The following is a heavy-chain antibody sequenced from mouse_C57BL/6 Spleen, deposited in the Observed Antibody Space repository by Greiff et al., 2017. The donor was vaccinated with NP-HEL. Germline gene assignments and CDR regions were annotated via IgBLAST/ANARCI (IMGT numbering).Heavy chain of an antibody. J-gene: IGHJ2*01. Sequence: EVKVVESGGGLVQSGRSLRLSCATSGFTFSDFYMEWVRQAPGKGLEWIAASRNKANDYTTEYSASVKGRFIVSRDTSQSILYLQMNALRAEDTAIYYCARDAPEGAFDYWGQGTTLTVSS. D-gene: IGHD3-1*01. CDR1: GFTFSDFY. CDR3: ARDAPEGAFDY. V-gene: IGHV7-1*01. CDR2: SRNKANDYTT.